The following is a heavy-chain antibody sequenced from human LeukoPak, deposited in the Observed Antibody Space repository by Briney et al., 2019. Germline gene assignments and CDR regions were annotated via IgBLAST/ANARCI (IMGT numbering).Heavy chain of an antibody. CDR1: GGSVSSGSYY. J-gene: IGHJ4*02. Sequence: SETLSLTCTVSGGSVSSGSYYWSWIRQPPGKGLEWIGYIYYSGSTNYNPSLKSRVTISVDTSKNQFSLKLSSVTAADTAMYYCARQSAGTTGPFDYWGQGTLVTVSS. CDR2: IYYSGST. CDR3: ARQSAGTTGPFDY. V-gene: IGHV4-61*01. D-gene: IGHD1-7*01.